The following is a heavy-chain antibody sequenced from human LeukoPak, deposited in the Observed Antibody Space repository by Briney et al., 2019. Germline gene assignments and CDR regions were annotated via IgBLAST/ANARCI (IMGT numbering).Heavy chain of an antibody. CDR3: AKYYYDSSGYYHIDY. CDR2: IRYDGSNK. Sequence: GGSLRLSCAASGFTFSSYGMHWVRQAPGKGLEWVAFIRYDGSNKYYADSVKGRFTISRDNSKNTLYLQMNSLRAEDTAVYYCAKYYYDSSGYYHIDYWGQGTLVTVSS. V-gene: IGHV3-30*02. D-gene: IGHD3-22*01. CDR1: GFTFSSYG. J-gene: IGHJ4*02.